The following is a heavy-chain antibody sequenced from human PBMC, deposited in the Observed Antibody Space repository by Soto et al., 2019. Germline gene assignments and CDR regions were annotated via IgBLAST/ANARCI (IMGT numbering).Heavy chain of an antibody. CDR3: ASSGIVGREVNTWFDP. CDR2: IYYRGST. Sequence: PSETLSLTCSVSGGSITTSYWRWIRQPLGKALEWIGYIYYRGSTNYNPSLKSRLTISIDTSKSQISLKLTSMTTADTAVYYCASSGIVGREVNTWFDPWGQGTLVTVSS. CDR1: GGSITTSY. V-gene: IGHV4-59*01. D-gene: IGHD3-22*01. J-gene: IGHJ5*02.